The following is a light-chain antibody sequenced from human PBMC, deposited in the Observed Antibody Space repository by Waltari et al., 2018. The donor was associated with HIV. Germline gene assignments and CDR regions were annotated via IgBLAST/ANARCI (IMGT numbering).Light chain of an antibody. CDR3: SSYTSSSTPYV. J-gene: IGLJ1*01. CDR2: DVS. CDR1: SSDVGGYNY. Sequence: QSALTQPASVSGSPRQSITISCTGPSSDVGGYNYVSWYQQHPGKAPKLMIYDVSNRPSGLSDRFSGSKSGNTASLTISGLQAEDEADYYCSSYTSSSTPYVFGTGTKVTVL. V-gene: IGLV2-14*03.